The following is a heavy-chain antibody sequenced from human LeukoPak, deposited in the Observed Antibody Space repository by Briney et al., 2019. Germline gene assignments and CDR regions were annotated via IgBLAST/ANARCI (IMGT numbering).Heavy chain of an antibody. J-gene: IGHJ3*02. Sequence: PGGSLRLSCAASGFTFSSYGMHWVRQAPGKGLEWVAVIWYDGSNKYYADSVKGRFTISRDNSKNTLYLQMNSLRAEDTAVYYCARDRSPGVDASDIWGQGTMVTVSS. CDR1: GFTFSSYG. D-gene: IGHD3-10*01. CDR2: IWYDGSNK. CDR3: ARDRSPGVDASDI. V-gene: IGHV3-33*01.